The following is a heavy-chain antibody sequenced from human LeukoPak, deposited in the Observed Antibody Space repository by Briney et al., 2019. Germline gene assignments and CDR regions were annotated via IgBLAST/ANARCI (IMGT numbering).Heavy chain of an antibody. V-gene: IGHV1-69*05. CDR2: IIPIFGTA. D-gene: IGHD4-17*01. Sequence: SVKVSCKXSGGTFSSYAISWVRQSPGQGLEWMGGIIPIFGTANYAQKFQGRVTITTDESTSTAYMELSSLRSEDTAVYYCARGSLNGDYDYDAFDIWGQGTMVTVSS. CDR3: ARGSLNGDYDYDAFDI. CDR1: GGTFSSYA. J-gene: IGHJ3*02.